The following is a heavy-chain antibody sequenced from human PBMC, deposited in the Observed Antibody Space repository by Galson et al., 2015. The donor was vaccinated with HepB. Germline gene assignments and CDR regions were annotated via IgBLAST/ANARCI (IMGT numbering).Heavy chain of an antibody. Sequence: SLRLSCAASGFTFSSYSMNWVRQAPGKGLEWVSSISSSSTYMYYADSVKGRFTISRDNAKNSLYLRMNSLRAEDTAVYYCARDRELRFYYYGMDVWGQGTTVTVSS. CDR2: ISSSSTYM. D-gene: IGHD3-3*01. CDR1: GFTFSSYS. CDR3: ARDRELRFYYYGMDV. J-gene: IGHJ6*02. V-gene: IGHV3-21*01.